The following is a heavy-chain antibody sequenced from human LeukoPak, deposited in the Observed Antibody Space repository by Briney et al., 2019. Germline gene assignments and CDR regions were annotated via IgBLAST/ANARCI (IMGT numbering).Heavy chain of an antibody. CDR3: TRRAIFGVVISDSSARWGAFDI. Sequence: ASVKVSCKASGYTFTSYDINWVRQATGQGLEWMGWRNPNSGNTGYAQKFQGRVTMTRNTSISTAYMELSSLRSEDTAVYYCTRRAIFGVVISDSSARWGAFDIWGQGTMVTVSS. CDR2: RNPNSGNT. CDR1: GYTFTSYD. D-gene: IGHD3-3*01. J-gene: IGHJ3*02. V-gene: IGHV1-8*01.